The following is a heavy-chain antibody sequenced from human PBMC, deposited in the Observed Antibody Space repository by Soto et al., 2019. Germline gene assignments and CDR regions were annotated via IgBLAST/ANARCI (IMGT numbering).Heavy chain of an antibody. CDR3: ARGGKWELLSPLDY. J-gene: IGHJ4*02. Sequence: GGSLRLSCAASGFTFSSYARHWVRQAPGKGLEWVAVISYDGSNKYYADSVKGRFTISRDNSKNTLYLQMNSLRAEDTAVYYCARGGKWELLSPLDYWGQGTLVTVYS. CDR2: ISYDGSNK. V-gene: IGHV3-30-3*01. D-gene: IGHD1-26*01. CDR1: GFTFSSYA.